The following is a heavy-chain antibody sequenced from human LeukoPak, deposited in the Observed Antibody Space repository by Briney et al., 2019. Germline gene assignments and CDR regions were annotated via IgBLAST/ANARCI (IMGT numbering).Heavy chain of an antibody. CDR2: MNPNSGNT. Sequence: ASVNVSCTASGYTFTSYDINWVRQATGQGLEWMGWMNPNSGNTGYAQKFQGRVTMTRNTSISTAYMELSSLRSEDTAVYYCVRHYGSGSYYIYYFDYWGQGTLVTVSS. J-gene: IGHJ4*02. CDR3: VRHYGSGSYYIYYFDY. CDR1: GYTFTSYD. D-gene: IGHD3-10*01. V-gene: IGHV1-8*01.